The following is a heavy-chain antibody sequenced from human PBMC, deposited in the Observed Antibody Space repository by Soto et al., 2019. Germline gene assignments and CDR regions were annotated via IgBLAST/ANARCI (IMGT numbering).Heavy chain of an antibody. D-gene: IGHD3-3*01. CDR3: ARADYDFWSGPAYFDY. V-gene: IGHV3-48*02. CDR2: ISSSSSTI. Sequence: GGSLRLSCAASGFTFSSYSMNWVRQAPGKGLEWVSYISSSSSTIYYADSVKGRFTISRDNAKNSLYLQMNSLRDEDTAVYYCARADYDFWSGPAYFDYWGQGTLVTVSS. J-gene: IGHJ4*02. CDR1: GFTFSSYS.